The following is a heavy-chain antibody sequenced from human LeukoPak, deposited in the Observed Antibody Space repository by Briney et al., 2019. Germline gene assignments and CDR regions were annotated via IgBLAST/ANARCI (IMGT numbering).Heavy chain of an antibody. CDR3: ARAPVKLGEGYYFDY. CDR2: ISYDGSNK. J-gene: IGHJ4*02. CDR1: GFTFNYAW. V-gene: IGHV3-30-3*01. D-gene: IGHD1-26*01. Sequence: GGSLRLSCAASGFTFNYAWMSWVRQAPGKGLEWVAVISYDGSNKYYADSVKGRFTISRDNSKNTLYLQMNSLRAEDTAVYYCARAPVKLGEGYYFDYWGQGTLVTVSS.